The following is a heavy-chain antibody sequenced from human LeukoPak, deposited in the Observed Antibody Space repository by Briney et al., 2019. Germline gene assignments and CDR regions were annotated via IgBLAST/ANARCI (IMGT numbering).Heavy chain of an antibody. V-gene: IGHV1-18*01. J-gene: IGHJ4*02. CDR2: IYPHNGNT. D-gene: IGHD1-26*01. CDR1: GYTFTSYG. Sequence: ASVKVSCKASGYTFTSYGISWVRQPPGQGLEWLGWIYPHNGNTNYAQKLQDRVSMTTATSTSTAYMELRGLRSDDTAVYYCARSSTWEPFDYWGQGTLVTVSS. CDR3: ARSSTWEPFDY.